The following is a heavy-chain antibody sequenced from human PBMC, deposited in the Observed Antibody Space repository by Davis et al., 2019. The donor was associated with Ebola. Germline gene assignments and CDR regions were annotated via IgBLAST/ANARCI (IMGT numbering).Heavy chain of an antibody. CDR2: TYYRSKWFV. V-gene: IGHV6-1*01. J-gene: IGHJ4*02. CDR1: GDRVSSNTAA. D-gene: IGHD3-16*01. Sequence: SQTLSLTCAISGDRVSSNTAAWNWIRQSPSRGLEWLGRTYYRSKWFVDYAVSVKSRMTIHSDTSKNQFSLQLSSVTPEDTAVYYCARDPPYDQGYDFWGQGTLVTVSS. CDR3: ARDPPYDQGYDF.